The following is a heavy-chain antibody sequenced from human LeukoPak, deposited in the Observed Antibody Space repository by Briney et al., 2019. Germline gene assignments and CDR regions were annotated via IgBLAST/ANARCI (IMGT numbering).Heavy chain of an antibody. Sequence: SQTLSLTCTVSGGSISSGDYYWSWIRQPPGKGLEWIGYIYCSGSTYYNPSLKSRVTISVDTSKNQFSLKLSSVTAADTAVYYCARGYCSSTSCPFFDYWGQGTLVTASS. CDR3: ARGYCSSTSCPFFDY. CDR2: IYCSGST. D-gene: IGHD2-2*01. CDR1: GGSISSGDYY. J-gene: IGHJ4*02. V-gene: IGHV4-30-4*01.